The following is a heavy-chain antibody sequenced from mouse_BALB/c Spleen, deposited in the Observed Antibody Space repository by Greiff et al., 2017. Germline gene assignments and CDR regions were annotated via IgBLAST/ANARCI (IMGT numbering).Heavy chain of an antibody. V-gene: IGHV10-1*02. CDR1: GFTFNTYA. CDR3: VRSLIYDGYYYAMDY. J-gene: IGHJ4*01. CDR2: IRSKSNNYAT. Sequence: EVKVEESGGGLVQPKGSLKLSCAASGFTFNTYAMNWVRQAPGKGLEWVARIRSKSNNYATYYADSVKDRFTISRDDSQSMLYLQMNNLKTEDTAMYYCVRSLIYDGYYYAMDYWGQGTSVTVSS. D-gene: IGHD2-3*01.